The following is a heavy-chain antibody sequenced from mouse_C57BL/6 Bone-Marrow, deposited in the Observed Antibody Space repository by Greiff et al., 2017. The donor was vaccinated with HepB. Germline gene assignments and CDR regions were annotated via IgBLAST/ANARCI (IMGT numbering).Heavy chain of an antibody. V-gene: IGHV1-19*01. CDR2: INPYNGGT. CDR1: GYTFTDYY. D-gene: IGHD2-10*01. Sequence: EVQLQQSGPVLVKPGASVKMSCKASGYTFTDYYMNWVKQSHGKSLEWIGVINPYNGGTSYNQKFKGKATLTVDKSSSTAYMELNSLTSEDSAVYYCARAVPTYYYAMDYWGQGTSVTVSS. J-gene: IGHJ4*01. CDR3: ARAVPTYYYAMDY.